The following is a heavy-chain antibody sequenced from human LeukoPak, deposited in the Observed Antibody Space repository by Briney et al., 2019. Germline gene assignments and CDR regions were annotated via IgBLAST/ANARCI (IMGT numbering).Heavy chain of an antibody. CDR3: ARDSGGGTGWFDP. V-gene: IGHV3-15*01. J-gene: IGHJ5*02. Sequence: GGSLRLSCAASGFTFSNAWMSWVRQAPGKGLEWVGRIKSKTDGGTTDYAAPVKGRFTISRDNSKNTLYLQMNSLRAEDTAVYYCARDSGGGTGWFDPWGQGTLVTVSS. CDR1: GFTFSNAW. CDR2: IKSKTDGGTT. D-gene: IGHD4-23*01.